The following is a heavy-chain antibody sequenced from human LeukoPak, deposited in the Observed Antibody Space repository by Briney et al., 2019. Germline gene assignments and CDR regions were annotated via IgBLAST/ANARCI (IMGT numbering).Heavy chain of an antibody. CDR2: ISGDGVST. CDR3: AKDQSGWSGYATPGY. CDR1: GFTFSSYG. V-gene: IGHV3-64*04. J-gene: IGHJ4*02. Sequence: PGGSLRLSCSASGFTFSSYGTHWVGQAPGKGLEYVSLISGDGVSTYYADSVKGRFSISRDNSKNTLYLQMNSLRAEDTAVYYCAKDQSGWSGYATPGYWGQGTLVTVSS. D-gene: IGHD5-12*01.